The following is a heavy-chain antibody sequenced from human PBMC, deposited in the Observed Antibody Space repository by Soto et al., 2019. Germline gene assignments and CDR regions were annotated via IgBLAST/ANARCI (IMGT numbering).Heavy chain of an antibody. V-gene: IGHV3-21*01. D-gene: IGHD2-15*01. Sequence: PGVSLRRSCAVSGFTFSSYSMNWVRQAPGKGLEWVSSISSSSSYIYYADSVKGRFTSSRDNAKNSLNLQMNSLRAEDTAVYYCARDPYCSGSRCPGWFGPWGRRSLFTVSS. CDR3: ARDPYCSGSRCPGWFGP. J-gene: IGHJ5*02. CDR1: GFTFSSYS. CDR2: ISSSSSYI.